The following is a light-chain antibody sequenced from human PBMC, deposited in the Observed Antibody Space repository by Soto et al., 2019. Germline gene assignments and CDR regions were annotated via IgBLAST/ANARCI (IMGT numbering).Light chain of an antibody. V-gene: IGKV3-15*01. CDR3: QQYSSWSPIT. J-gene: IGKJ5*01. CDR1: QSISNK. CDR2: GAS. Sequence: EIVIEQSPAPLSVSPGERAPPSRRSSQSISNKLVWYQQKLGQAPRLLIYGASTRATGIPARFSGSGSGTEFTLTISSLQSEDFAVYYCQQYSSWSPITFGQGTRLEIK.